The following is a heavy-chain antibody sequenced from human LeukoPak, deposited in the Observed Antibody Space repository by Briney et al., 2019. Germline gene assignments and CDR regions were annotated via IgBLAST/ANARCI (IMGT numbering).Heavy chain of an antibody. V-gene: IGHV1-18*01. Sequence: ASVKVSCKASGYTFTSYDITWVRQAPGQGLEWMGWITAYNGNTNYAQKLQSRVTMTTDTSTSTAYMELRSLRSDDTAVYYCARISGSYLRSSLSYWGQGTLVTVSS. D-gene: IGHD1-26*01. CDR2: ITAYNGNT. CDR3: ARISGSYLRSSLSY. J-gene: IGHJ4*02. CDR1: GYTFTSYD.